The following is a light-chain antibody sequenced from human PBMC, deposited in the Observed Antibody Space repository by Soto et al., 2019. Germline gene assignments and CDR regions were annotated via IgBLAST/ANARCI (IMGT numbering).Light chain of an antibody. CDR2: DVS. J-gene: IGLJ1*01. V-gene: IGLV2-11*01. CDR3: CSYAGSYGYV. Sequence: QSALTQPRSVSGSPGQSVTISCTGTSSDVGGYNYVSWYQQHPGKAPKLMIYDVSKRPSGVPDRFSGSKSGNTASLTISGLQADDEADYYCCSYAGSYGYVFGTGTKVTVL. CDR1: SSDVGGYNY.